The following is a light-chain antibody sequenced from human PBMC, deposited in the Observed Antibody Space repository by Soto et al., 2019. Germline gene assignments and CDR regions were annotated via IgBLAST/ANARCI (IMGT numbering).Light chain of an antibody. V-gene: IGKV3-11*01. CDR3: QQRGTWPRT. J-gene: IGKJ1*01. CDR1: QSVSNY. Sequence: PLSCWASQSVSNYLVWYQQKPGQAPRLLIYDGSNSATGIPARFSGSGSGTDFTLTISSLEPDDFAVYYCQQRGTWPRTFGQGTKVEMK. CDR2: DGS.